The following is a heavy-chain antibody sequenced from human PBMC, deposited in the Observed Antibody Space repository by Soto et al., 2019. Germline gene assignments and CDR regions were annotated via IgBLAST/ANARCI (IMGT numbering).Heavy chain of an antibody. V-gene: IGHV3-15*07. CDR3: TTDSYSTIIIVRFDY. J-gene: IGHJ4*01. CDR2: IKSKTDGGTT. D-gene: IGHD3-22*01. CDR1: GFTFSNAW. Sequence: GGSLRLSCAASGFTFSNAWINWVRQAPGKGLEWVGRIKSKTDGGTTDYAEPVKGRFAISRDDSNNMVYLQMNSLKIEDTAVYYCTTDSYSTIIIVRFDYWGHGTLVTSPQ.